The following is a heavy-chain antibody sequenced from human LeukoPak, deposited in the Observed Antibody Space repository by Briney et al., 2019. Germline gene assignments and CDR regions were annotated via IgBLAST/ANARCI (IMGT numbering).Heavy chain of an antibody. Sequence: GGSLRLSCAASGFTFSSYSMNWVRQAPGKGLEWVAYISSSSSTIYYADSVKGRFTISRDNAKNSLYLHMNSLRAEDTAVYYCASWVGANSVGATDVRFDYWGQGTLVTVSS. D-gene: IGHD1-26*01. CDR1: GFTFSSYS. CDR3: ASWVGANSVGATDVRFDY. J-gene: IGHJ4*02. CDR2: ISSSSSTI. V-gene: IGHV3-48*04.